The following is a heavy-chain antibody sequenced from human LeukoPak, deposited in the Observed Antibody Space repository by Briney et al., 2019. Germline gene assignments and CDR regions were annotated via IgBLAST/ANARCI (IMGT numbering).Heavy chain of an antibody. CDR2: INAGNGNT. CDR3: ARNRDRITPDLYYFGY. V-gene: IGHV1-3*01. J-gene: IGHJ4*02. CDR1: GYTFTSYA. D-gene: IGHD3-10*01. Sequence: GASVKVSCKASGYTFTSYAMHWVRQAPGQRLEWMGWINAGNGNTKYSQKFQGRVTITRDTSASTAYMELSSLRSEDTAVYYCARNRDRITPDLYYFGYWGQGTLVTVSS.